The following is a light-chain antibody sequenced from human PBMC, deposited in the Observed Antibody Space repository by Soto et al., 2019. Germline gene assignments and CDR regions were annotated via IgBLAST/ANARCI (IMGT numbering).Light chain of an antibody. Sequence: EIVMTQSPAILSVAPGERVTLSCRASQGVSRKLAWYQHKSGQAPRLLISGASTVATGIPARFSGSGSGTEFTLTISSLQSEDGAIYYCQQYYTWPITFGGGTKVEIK. CDR1: QGVSRK. CDR3: QQYYTWPIT. J-gene: IGKJ4*01. V-gene: IGKV3-15*01. CDR2: GAS.